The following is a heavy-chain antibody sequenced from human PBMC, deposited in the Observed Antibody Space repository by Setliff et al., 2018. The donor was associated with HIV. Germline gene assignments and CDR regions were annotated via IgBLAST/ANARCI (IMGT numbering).Heavy chain of an antibody. D-gene: IGHD6-19*01. CDR1: GGSFSGYY. J-gene: IGHJ6*02. V-gene: IGHV4-34*01. CDR3: ARATREAVAGSNYYYYYGLDV. CDR2: INHSGST. Sequence: PSETLSLTCAVYGGSFSGYYWSWIRQPPGKGLEWIGEINHSGSTNYNPSLKSRVTISVDKSKKQFSLKLSSVTAEDTAVYYCARATREAVAGSNYYYYYGLDVWGQGTTVTVSS.